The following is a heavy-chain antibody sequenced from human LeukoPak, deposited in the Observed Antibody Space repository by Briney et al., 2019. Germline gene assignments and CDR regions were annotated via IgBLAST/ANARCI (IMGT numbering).Heavy chain of an antibody. Sequence: SETLSLTCTVSGGSISGYYWSWIRQPPGKGLEWIGSIYHSGSTYYNPSLKSRVTISVDTSKNQFSLKLSSVTAADTAVYYCARGDCSGGSCYSNEWFDPWGQGTLVTVSS. CDR2: IYHSGST. D-gene: IGHD2-15*01. V-gene: IGHV4-38-2*02. J-gene: IGHJ5*02. CDR3: ARGDCSGGSCYSNEWFDP. CDR1: GGSISGYY.